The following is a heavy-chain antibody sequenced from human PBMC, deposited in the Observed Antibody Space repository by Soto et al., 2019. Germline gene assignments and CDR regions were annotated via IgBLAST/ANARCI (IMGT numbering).Heavy chain of an antibody. CDR1: GFSLSNARMG. CDR3: ARIRAGGIVVVTYFDY. D-gene: IGHD3-22*01. CDR2: IFSNDEK. J-gene: IGHJ4*02. V-gene: IGHV2-26*01. Sequence: QVTLKESGPVLVKPTETLTLTCTVSGFSLSNARMGVSWIRQPPGKALEWLAHIFSNDEKSYSTSLKSRLTISTATSKSQVGLTMTNMDPVDTATYYCARIRAGGIVVVTYFDYWGQGTLVTVSS.